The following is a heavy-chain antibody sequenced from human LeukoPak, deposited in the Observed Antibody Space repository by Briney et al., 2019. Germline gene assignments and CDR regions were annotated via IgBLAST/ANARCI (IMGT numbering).Heavy chain of an antibody. J-gene: IGHJ4*02. CDR3: ARDRLWEVGATPYFAY. D-gene: IGHD1-26*01. CDR2: ISSSRSDT. Sequence: GGSLRLSCAASGFTFSDYYMSWIRQAPGKGLEWVSYISSSRSDTKYADSVKGRFTISRDNAKNSLYLQMNSLRAEDTAVYYCARDRLWEVGATPYFAYWGQGTLVTVSS. V-gene: IGHV3-11*05. CDR1: GFTFSDYY.